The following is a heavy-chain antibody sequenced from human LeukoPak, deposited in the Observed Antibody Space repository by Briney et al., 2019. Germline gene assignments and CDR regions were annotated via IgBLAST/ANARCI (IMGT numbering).Heavy chain of an antibody. CDR3: ARYYDSSGYYYVHDAFDI. J-gene: IGHJ3*02. V-gene: IGHV1-2*06. CDR2: INPNSGGT. CDR1: GYTFTSYG. Sequence: ASVKVSCKGSGYTFTSYGIRWVRQAPGQGLEGVGRINPNSGGTQYAQKFQGRVTMTRDTTISTAYMELSRLRSDDTAVYFCARYYDSSGYYYVHDAFDIWGQGTMVTVSS. D-gene: IGHD3-22*01.